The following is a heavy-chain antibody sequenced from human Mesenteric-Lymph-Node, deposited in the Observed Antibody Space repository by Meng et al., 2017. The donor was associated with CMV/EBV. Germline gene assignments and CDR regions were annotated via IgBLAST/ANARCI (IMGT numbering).Heavy chain of an antibody. CDR1: GFTFGTYA. CDR3: ARGWYYDSMCSY. CDR2: IYSGGKT. Sequence: GGSLRLSCAASGFTFGTYAMSWVRQAPGKGLEWVSVIYSGGKTDYADSVKGRFTISRDNSRNTLYLQMNGLRAEDTAVYYCARGWYYDSMCSYWGQGTLVTVSS. J-gene: IGHJ4*02. V-gene: IGHV3-53*01. D-gene: IGHD3-22*01.